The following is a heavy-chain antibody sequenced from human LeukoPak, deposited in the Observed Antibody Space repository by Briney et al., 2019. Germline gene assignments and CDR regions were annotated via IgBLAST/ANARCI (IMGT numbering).Heavy chain of an antibody. V-gene: IGHV3-30*02. CDR1: GFTFSSYG. J-gene: IGHJ3*02. Sequence: PGGSLRLSCAASGFTFSSYGMHWVRQAPGKGLEWVAFIRYDGSNKYYADSVKGRFTISRDNSKNTLYLQMNSLGAEDTAVYYCAKVYSNIRLVAFDIWGQGTMVTVSS. D-gene: IGHD6-13*01. CDR2: IRYDGSNK. CDR3: AKVYSNIRLVAFDI.